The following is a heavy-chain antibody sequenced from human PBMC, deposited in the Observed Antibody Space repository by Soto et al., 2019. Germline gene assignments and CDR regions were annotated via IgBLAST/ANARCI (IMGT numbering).Heavy chain of an antibody. CDR2: ISSSSSTI. CDR1: GFTFCSYS. J-gene: IGHJ4*02. V-gene: IGHV3-48*01. Sequence: GGSLRLSCAASGFTFCSYSMNWVRQAPGKGLEWVSYISSSSSTIYYADSVKGRFTISRDNAKNSLYLQMNSLRAEDTAVYYCARTYYYGSGIEGPDYWGQGTLVTVSS. D-gene: IGHD3-10*01. CDR3: ARTYYYGSGIEGPDY.